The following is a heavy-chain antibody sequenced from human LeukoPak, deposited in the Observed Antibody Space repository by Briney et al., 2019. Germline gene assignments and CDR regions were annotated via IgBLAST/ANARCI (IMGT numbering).Heavy chain of an antibody. CDR2: ISSSASTT. CDR3: ARPRGVGPAGYFDL. J-gene: IGHJ2*01. V-gene: IGHV3-11*01. D-gene: IGHD1-1*01. Sequence: GVSLRLSCAASGFTFSDSYISWIRQAPGKGLDWVSYISSSASTTKYGDSVTGRFTISRDNAKKSLYLQMDSLRAEDTAVYYCARPRGVGPAGYFDLWGRGTLVTVSS. CDR1: GFTFSDSY.